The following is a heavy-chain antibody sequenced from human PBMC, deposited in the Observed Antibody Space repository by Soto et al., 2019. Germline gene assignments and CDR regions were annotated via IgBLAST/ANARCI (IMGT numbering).Heavy chain of an antibody. CDR1: GGSISSHY. CDR3: ARDGREESGMDV. Sequence: SETLSLTCTVSGGSISSHYCSWVRQAPGKGLEWIGHIYYRGSTTYNPSLRSRSTISVDTSNNQFSLKMNSVTTADTAVYYCARDGREESGMDVWGQGTKVTVSS. D-gene: IGHD1-26*01. J-gene: IGHJ6*02. V-gene: IGHV4-59*11. CDR2: IYYRGST.